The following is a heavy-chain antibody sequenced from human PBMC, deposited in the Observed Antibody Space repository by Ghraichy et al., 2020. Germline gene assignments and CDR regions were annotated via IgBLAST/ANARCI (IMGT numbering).Heavy chain of an antibody. J-gene: IGHJ6*02. D-gene: IGHD4-11*01. CDR2: IYYSGYT. V-gene: IGHV4-39*01. CDR1: GGSISRSTYY. Sequence: SQTLSLTCTVSGGSISRSTYYWGWICQPPGKGLEWIGSIYYSGYTYYNPSLKSRVTISVDTSKNQYSLKLTSVTAADTAVYHCARIQSVDGMDVWGQGTTVTVSS. CDR3: ARIQSVDGMDV.